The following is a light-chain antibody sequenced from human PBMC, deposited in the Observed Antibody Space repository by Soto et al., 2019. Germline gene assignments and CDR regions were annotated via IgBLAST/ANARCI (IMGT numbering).Light chain of an antibody. Sequence: DIQMTQSPSSLSASVGDRVTITCRGSQSISTYLNWYQQKPGKAPKLLIYAASDLQSGVPSRFSGIGSGTDFTLTISSLQPEDFATYYCQQSYSTLLITFGQGTRLEIK. V-gene: IGKV1-39*01. J-gene: IGKJ5*01. CDR1: QSISTY. CDR2: AAS. CDR3: QQSYSTLLIT.